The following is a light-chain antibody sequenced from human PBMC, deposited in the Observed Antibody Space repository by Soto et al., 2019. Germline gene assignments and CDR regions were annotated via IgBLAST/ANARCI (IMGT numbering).Light chain of an antibody. CDR3: SSSTSSNTFV. Sequence: QSALTQPASVSGAPGQSITISCTGTNSDVNYVSWHQQHPGKAPKLMIYEVINRSSGVSTRFSGSKSGNMASLTISGLQAEDEADYYCSSSTSSNTFVFGTGTKLTVL. CDR1: NSDVNY. CDR2: EVI. V-gene: IGLV2-14*01. J-gene: IGLJ1*01.